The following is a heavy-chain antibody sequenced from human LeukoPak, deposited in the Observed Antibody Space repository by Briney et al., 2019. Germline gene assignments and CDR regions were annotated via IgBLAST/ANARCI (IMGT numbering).Heavy chain of an antibody. CDR1: GGSISSYY. D-gene: IGHD3-10*01. CDR3: ARVVLLWFGESPHNWFDP. CDR2: IYYSGST. J-gene: IGHJ5*02. V-gene: IGHV4-59*01. Sequence: SETLSLTCTVSGGSISSYYWSWIRQPPGKGLEWIGYIYYSGSTNYSPSLKSRVTISVDTSKNQFSLKLSSVTAADTAVYYCARVVLLWFGESPHNWFDPWGQGTLVTVSS.